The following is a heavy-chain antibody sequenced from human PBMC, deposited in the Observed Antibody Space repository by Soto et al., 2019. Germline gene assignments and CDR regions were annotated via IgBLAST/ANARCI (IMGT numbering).Heavy chain of an antibody. V-gene: IGHV1-8*01. CDR2: MNPNSGNT. CDR1: GYTFTSYD. Sequence: ASVKVSCKASGYTFTSYDINWVRQATGQGLEWMGWMNPNSGNTGYAQKFQGRVTMTRNTSISTSYMELSSLRSEDTAVYYCAREGLYSNYAEYFHHWGQGTLVTVSS. J-gene: IGHJ1*01. D-gene: IGHD4-4*01. CDR3: AREGLYSNYAEYFHH.